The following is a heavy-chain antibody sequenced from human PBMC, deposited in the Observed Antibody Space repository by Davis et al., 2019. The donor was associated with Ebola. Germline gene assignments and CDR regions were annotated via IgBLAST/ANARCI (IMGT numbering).Heavy chain of an antibody. CDR3: AAQYSNGWFDP. J-gene: IGHJ5*02. CDR1: GGSISTSDYY. D-gene: IGHD4-11*01. Sequence: MPSETLSLTCFVSGGSISTSDYYWGWIRQPPGKGLEWIGEINHSGSTNYNPSLKSRVTISVDTSKNQFSLKLSSVTAADTAVYYCAAQYSNGWFDPWGQGTLVTVSS. V-gene: IGHV4-39*07. CDR2: INHSGST.